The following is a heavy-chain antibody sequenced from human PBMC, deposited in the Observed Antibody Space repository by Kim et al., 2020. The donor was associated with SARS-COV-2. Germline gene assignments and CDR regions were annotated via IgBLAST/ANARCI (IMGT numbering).Heavy chain of an antibody. J-gene: IGHJ4*02. CDR2: ITNNGGGT. CDR3: AKSGYSSSWRFEY. V-gene: IGHV3-23*01. D-gene: IGHD6-13*01. CDR1: GFTFSSYT. Sequence: GGSLRLACAASGFTFSSYTMTWVRQAPGRGLEWVSSITNNGGGTYYADSVKGRFTISRDNSKNTLYLQMNTPRDEDTAEYYCAKSGYSSSWRFEYWGQGTPVTVSS.